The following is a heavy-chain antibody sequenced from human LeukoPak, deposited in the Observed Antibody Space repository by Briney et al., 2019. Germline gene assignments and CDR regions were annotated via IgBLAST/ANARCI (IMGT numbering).Heavy chain of an antibody. Sequence: SETLSLTCTVSGGSISSYYWSWIRQPPGKGLEWIGYIYYSGSTNYNPSLKSRVTISVDTSKNQFSLKLSSVTAADTAVYYCARDRGSGWYDFDYWGQGTLVTVSS. CDR3: ARDRGSGWYDFDY. CDR2: IYYSGST. J-gene: IGHJ4*02. V-gene: IGHV4-59*01. CDR1: GGSISSYY. D-gene: IGHD6-19*01.